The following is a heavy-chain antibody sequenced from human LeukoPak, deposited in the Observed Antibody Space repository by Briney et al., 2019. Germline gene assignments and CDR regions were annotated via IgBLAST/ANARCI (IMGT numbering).Heavy chain of an antibody. CDR2: INSDGSST. CDR1: GFTFSSYW. J-gene: IGHJ5*02. CDR3: ARGSGGYHNWFDP. D-gene: IGHD3-22*01. Sequence: GGSLRLSCAASGFTFSSYWMHWVRQAPGKGLVWVSRINSDGSSTSYADSVKGRFTISRDNAKNTLYLQMNSLRAEDTAVYYCARGSGGYHNWFDPWGQGTLVTVSS. V-gene: IGHV3-74*01.